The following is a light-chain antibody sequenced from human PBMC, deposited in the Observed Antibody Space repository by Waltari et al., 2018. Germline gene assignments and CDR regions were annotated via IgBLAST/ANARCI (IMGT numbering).Light chain of an antibody. CDR3: CSYVGSYTWV. J-gene: IGLJ3*02. V-gene: IGLV2-11*01. CDR2: DDS. Sequence: QSALTQPRSVSGSPGHSVTISCTGISSDVGGYNYVSWYQQHPGKAPKLMIYDDSKRPSGVPDRFSGSKSGNTASLTISGLQAEDEADYYCCSYVGSYTWVFGGGTKLTVL. CDR1: SSDVGGYNY.